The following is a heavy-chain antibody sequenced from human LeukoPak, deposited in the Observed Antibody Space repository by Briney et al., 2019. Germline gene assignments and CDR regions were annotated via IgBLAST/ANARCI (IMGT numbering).Heavy chain of an antibody. J-gene: IGHJ3*02. CDR2: INSRSSTI. D-gene: IGHD2-21*01. CDR1: GFTFSSYS. Sequence: GGPLRLSCAASGFTFSSYSMNWVRQAPGKALEGVSYINSRSSTIYYADSLQARFTVSRDNAKNSLYLQMNSLRDEDTAVYYCAREPPRDDEAFDIWGEGTMVTVSS. V-gene: IGHV3-48*02. CDR3: AREPPRDDEAFDI.